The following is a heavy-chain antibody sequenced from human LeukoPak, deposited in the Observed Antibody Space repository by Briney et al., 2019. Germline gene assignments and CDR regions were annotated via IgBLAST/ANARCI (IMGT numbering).Heavy chain of an antibody. J-gene: IGHJ6*03. CDR3: ASFTAMVTGNYYYYMDV. V-gene: IGHV1-24*01. Sequence: ASVKVSCKVSGYTLTESSMHWVRQAPGKGLEWMGGFDPEDGETIYAQKFQGRVTMTEDTSTDTAYMELSSLRSEDTAVYYCASFTAMVTGNYYYYMDVWGKGTTVTISS. D-gene: IGHD5-18*01. CDR1: GYTLTESS. CDR2: FDPEDGET.